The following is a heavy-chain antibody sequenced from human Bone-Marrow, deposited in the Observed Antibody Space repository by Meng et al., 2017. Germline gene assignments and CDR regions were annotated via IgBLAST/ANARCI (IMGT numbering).Heavy chain of an antibody. CDR1: GGSISSSSYY. CDR2: IYYSGST. CDR3: ARNIVGAYYYYYGMDV. V-gene: IGHV4-39*07. J-gene: IGHJ6*02. D-gene: IGHD1-26*01. Sequence: SETLSLTCTVSGGSISSSSYYWGGIRQPPGKGLEWIGSIYYSGSTYYNPPLKSRVTISVDTSKNQFSLQLSSVTAADTAVYYCARNIVGAYYYYYGMDVWGQGTTVTVSS.